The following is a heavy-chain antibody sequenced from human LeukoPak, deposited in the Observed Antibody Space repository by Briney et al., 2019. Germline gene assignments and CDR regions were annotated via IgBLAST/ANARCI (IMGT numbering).Heavy chain of an antibody. CDR1: GYTLTELS. CDR3: ATASLTYDILTGYYNYYYYYMDV. Sequence: ASVKVSCKVSGYTLTELSMHWVRQAPGKGLEWMGGFDPEDGETIYAQKFQGRVTMTEDTSTDTAYMELSSLRSEDTAVYYCATASLTYDILTGYYNYYYYYMDVWGKGTTVTVSS. D-gene: IGHD3-9*01. CDR2: FDPEDGET. J-gene: IGHJ6*03. V-gene: IGHV1-24*01.